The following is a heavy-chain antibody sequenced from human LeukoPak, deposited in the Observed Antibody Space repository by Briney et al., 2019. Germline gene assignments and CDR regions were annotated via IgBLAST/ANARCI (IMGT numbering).Heavy chain of an antibody. CDR3: ARPYISHYYYYGMDV. J-gene: IGHJ6*02. V-gene: IGHV3-21*01. CDR2: ISSSSGYI. CDR1: GFTFSSYS. D-gene: IGHD4-11*01. Sequence: GGSLRLSCAASGFTFSSYSMTWVRQAPGKGLEWVSSISSSSGYIYYADSVRGRFTISRDNAKNSLFLQMNSLRAEDTAVYYCARPYISHYYYYGMDVWGQGTTVTVSS.